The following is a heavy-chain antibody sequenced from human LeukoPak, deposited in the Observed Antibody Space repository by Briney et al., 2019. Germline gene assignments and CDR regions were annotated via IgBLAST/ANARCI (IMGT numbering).Heavy chain of an antibody. CDR3: ARDTRGDYYFDY. CDR2: IYYSGST. J-gene: IGHJ4*02. V-gene: IGHV4-30-4*01. D-gene: IGHD4-17*01. Sequence: SQTLSLTCTVSGGSISSGDYYWTWIRQPPGKGLEWIGYIYYSGSTYYNPSLNSRITVSVDTSQNQFSLKLSSATAADTAVYYCARDTRGDYYFDYWGQGTLVTVSS. CDR1: GGSISSGDYY.